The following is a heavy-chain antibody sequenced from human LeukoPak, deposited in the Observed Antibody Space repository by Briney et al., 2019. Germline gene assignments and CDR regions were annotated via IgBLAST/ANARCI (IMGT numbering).Heavy chain of an antibody. Sequence: SETLSLTCTVSGGSISSGGYCWSWLRQHPGQGLEWIGYNYYSGSTYYSPSLKSRVTISVDTSKNQFSLKLSSVTAADTAVYYCARDSTNIAAAGTGEDYYYGMDVWGQGTTVTASS. J-gene: IGHJ6*02. CDR3: ARDSTNIAAAGTGEDYYYGMDV. CDR2: NYYSGST. CDR1: GGSISSGGYC. D-gene: IGHD6-13*01. V-gene: IGHV4-31*03.